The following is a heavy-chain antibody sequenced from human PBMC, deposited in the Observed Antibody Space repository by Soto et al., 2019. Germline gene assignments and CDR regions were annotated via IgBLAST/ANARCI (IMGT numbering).Heavy chain of an antibody. CDR3: ARGRISATTAHFDY. V-gene: IGHV4-59*01. Sequence: KTSETLSLTCTVSGASMRDYYWSWIRQPPGMGLEWIGYIYYSGTSNHNPSLKSRVTLSVDTSKKQFSLKLSSATTADTAVYYCARGRISATTAHFDYWGQGALVTVSS. CDR2: IYYSGTS. J-gene: IGHJ4*02. D-gene: IGHD4-4*01. CDR1: GASMRDYY.